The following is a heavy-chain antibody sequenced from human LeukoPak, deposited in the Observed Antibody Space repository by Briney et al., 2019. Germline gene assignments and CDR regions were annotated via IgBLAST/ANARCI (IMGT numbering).Heavy chain of an antibody. CDR1: GFTFSSYG. CDR3: ARGSVKYYYGSGSYYNPYYFDY. D-gene: IGHD3-10*01. Sequence: GGSLRLSCAASGFTFSSYGMHWVRQAPGKGLEGVAVISYDGSNKYYADSVKGRFTISRDNSKNTLYLQMNSLRAEDTAVYYCARGSVKYYYGSGSYYNPYYFDYWGQGTLVTVSS. V-gene: IGHV3-30*03. J-gene: IGHJ4*02. CDR2: ISYDGSNK.